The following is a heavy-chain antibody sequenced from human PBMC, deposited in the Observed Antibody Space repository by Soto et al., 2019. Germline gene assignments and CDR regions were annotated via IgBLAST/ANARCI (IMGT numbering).Heavy chain of an antibody. CDR1: GFTFSSYA. D-gene: IGHD5-12*01. J-gene: IGHJ4*02. Sequence: GGSLRLSCAASGFTFSSYAMSWVRQAPGKGLEWVSAISGSGGSTYYADSVKGRFTISRDNSKNTLYLQMNSLRAEDTAVYYCVGGYEIIGIKDYWGQGTLVTVSS. CDR2: ISGSGGST. CDR3: VGGYEIIGIKDY. V-gene: IGHV3-23*01.